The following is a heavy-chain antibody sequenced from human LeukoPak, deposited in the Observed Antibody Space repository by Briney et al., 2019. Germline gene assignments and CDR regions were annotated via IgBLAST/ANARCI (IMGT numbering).Heavy chain of an antibody. Sequence: PGGSLRLSCAASGFTFSSYEMNWVRQAPGKGLEWVSYISSSGSTIYYADSVKGRFTISRDNAKNSLYLQMNSLRAEDTAVYYCARVLGTTVPTGWGQGTLVTVSS. D-gene: IGHD1-7*01. J-gene: IGHJ4*02. V-gene: IGHV3-48*03. CDR2: ISSSGSTI. CDR3: ARVLGTTVPTG. CDR1: GFTFSSYE.